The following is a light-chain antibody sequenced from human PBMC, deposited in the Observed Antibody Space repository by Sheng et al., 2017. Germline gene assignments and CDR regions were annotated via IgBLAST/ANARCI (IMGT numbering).Light chain of an antibody. CDR3: QQYNNRPPWT. Sequence: EVVLTQSPATLSLSPGERATLSCRASQSVGSYLAWYQQRPGQAPRLLIHDASNRATGIPARFSASGSGTDFTLTISSLEPEDFAVYYCQQYNNRPPWTFGQGTKVEIK. V-gene: IGKV3-11*01. CDR2: DAS. CDR1: QSVGSY. J-gene: IGKJ1*01.